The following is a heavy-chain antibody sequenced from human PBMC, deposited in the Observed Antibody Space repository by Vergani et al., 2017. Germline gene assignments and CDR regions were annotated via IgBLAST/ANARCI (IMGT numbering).Heavy chain of an antibody. Sequence: QVQLQESGPGLVKPSETLSLTCTVSGGSISSYYWSWIRQPPGKGLEWIGYIYYSGSTNYNPSLKSRVTISVDTSKNQFSLKLSSVTAADTAGYYCARGGLSYYDSSGYHRDAFDIWGQGTMVTVSS. J-gene: IGHJ3*02. CDR3: ARGGLSYYDSSGYHRDAFDI. D-gene: IGHD3-22*01. CDR2: IYYSGST. CDR1: GGSISSYY. V-gene: IGHV4-59*01.